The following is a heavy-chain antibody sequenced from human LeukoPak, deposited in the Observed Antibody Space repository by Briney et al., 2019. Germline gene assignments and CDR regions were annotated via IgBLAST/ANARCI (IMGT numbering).Heavy chain of an antibody. CDR1: GFTFSSYA. D-gene: IGHD6-13*01. CDR3: ARDSSSWYRSYYYYYMDV. CDR2: ISYDGSNK. V-gene: IGHV3-30*04. Sequence: GGPLRLSCAASGFTFSSYAMHWVRQAPGKGLEWVAVISYDGSNKYYADSVKGRFTISRDNSKNTLYLQMNSLRAEDTAVYYCARDSSSWYRSYYYYYMDVWGKGTTVTVSS. J-gene: IGHJ6*03.